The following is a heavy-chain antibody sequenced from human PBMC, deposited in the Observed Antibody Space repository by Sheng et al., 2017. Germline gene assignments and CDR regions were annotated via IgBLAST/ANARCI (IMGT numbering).Heavy chain of an antibody. D-gene: IGHD3-10*01. CDR3: ARGHSYGSGSYGSPFDY. Sequence: QVQLVESGGGVVQPGRSLRLSCTVSGFSFNTYAMHWVRLTPGKGLEWVSVLSYDEVDKFYADSVKGRFTISRDNSKNTVFLQMNSLRPEDTAVYFCARGHSYGSGSYGSPFDYWARERWSPSPQ. CDR1: GFSFNTYA. J-gene: IGHJ4*02. CDR2: LSYDEVDK. V-gene: IGHV3-30*04.